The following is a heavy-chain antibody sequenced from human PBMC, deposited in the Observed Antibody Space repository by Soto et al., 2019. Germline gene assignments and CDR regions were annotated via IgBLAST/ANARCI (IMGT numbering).Heavy chain of an antibody. Sequence: EVQLVESGGGLVQPGGSLKLSCAASGFTFSGSAMHWVRQASGEGLEWVGRIRSKANSYATAYAASVKGRFTISRDDSKNTAYLQMNSLKTEDTAVYYCTRHRDYCSGGSCYTPDFDYWGQGTLVTVSS. CDR3: TRHRDYCSGGSCYTPDFDY. CDR1: GFTFSGSA. V-gene: IGHV3-73*02. CDR2: IRSKANSYAT. J-gene: IGHJ4*02. D-gene: IGHD2-15*01.